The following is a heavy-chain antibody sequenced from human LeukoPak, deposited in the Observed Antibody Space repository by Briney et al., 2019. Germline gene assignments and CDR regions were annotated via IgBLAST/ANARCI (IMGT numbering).Heavy chain of an antibody. V-gene: IGHV1-2*02. J-gene: IGHJ5*02. CDR2: INPNSGGT. Sequence: ASVKVSCKASGYTFTGYYMYWVRQAPGQGLEWMGWINPNSGGTNYAQKFQGRVTMTRDTSISTAYMELSSLRSEDTAVYYCARSYSSGWYAYNWFDPWGQGTLVTVSS. CDR3: ARSYSSGWYAYNWFDP. D-gene: IGHD6-19*01. CDR1: GYTFTGYY.